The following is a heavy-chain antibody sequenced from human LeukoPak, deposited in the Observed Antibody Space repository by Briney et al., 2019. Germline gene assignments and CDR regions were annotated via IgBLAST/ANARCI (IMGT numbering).Heavy chain of an antibody. Sequence: GGSLRLSCAASGFTFSTFAMIWVRQPPGKGLEWVSSIFPSGGEIHYADSVRGRFTISRDNSKSTLSLQMNSLRAEDTAVYYCAKDSNWNDGKFDPWGQGTLVTVSS. CDR3: AKDSNWNDGKFDP. V-gene: IGHV3-23*01. CDR1: GFTFSTFA. CDR2: IFPSGGEI. D-gene: IGHD1-20*01. J-gene: IGHJ5*02.